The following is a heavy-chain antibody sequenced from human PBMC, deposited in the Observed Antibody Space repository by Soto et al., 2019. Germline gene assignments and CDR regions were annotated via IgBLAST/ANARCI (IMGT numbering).Heavy chain of an antibody. D-gene: IGHD3-9*01. CDR3: ARSFNDWTTYFDY. CDR1: GFSVTDHY. J-gene: IGHJ4*02. Sequence: GGSLRLSCAASGFSVTDHYMTWVRQAPGKGLEWVSVLYTGGSAYYGDSVKGRFTISRDSSTNTLYLQMNSLKVGDTAFYFCARSFNDWTTYFDYWSEGTLVTVSS. V-gene: IGHV3-53*01. CDR2: LYTGGSA.